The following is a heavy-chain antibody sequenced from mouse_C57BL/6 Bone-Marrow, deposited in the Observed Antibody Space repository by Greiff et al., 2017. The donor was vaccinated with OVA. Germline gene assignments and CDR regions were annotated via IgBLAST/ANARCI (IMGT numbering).Heavy chain of an antibody. D-gene: IGHD3-2*02. Sequence: VKLLESGAELVRPGASVKLSCKASGYTFTDYYINWVKQRPGQGLEWIARIYPGSGNTYYNEKFKGKATLTAEKSSSTAYMQLSSLTSEDSAVYFCARSGGFAYWGQGTLVTVSA. V-gene: IGHV1-76*01. CDR2: IYPGSGNT. J-gene: IGHJ3*01. CDR3: ARSGGFAY. CDR1: GYTFTDYY.